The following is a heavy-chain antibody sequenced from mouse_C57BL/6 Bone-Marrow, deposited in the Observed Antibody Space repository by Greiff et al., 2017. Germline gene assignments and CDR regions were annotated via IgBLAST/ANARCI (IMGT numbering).Heavy chain of an antibody. CDR1: GYTFTNYW. D-gene: IGHD1-1*01. CDR2: ISPGGGYT. V-gene: IGHV1-63*01. J-gene: IGHJ1*03. Sequence: QVQLQQSGAELVRPGPSVKMSCKASGYTFTNYWIGWAKPRPGHGLEWIGDISPGGGYTNYNAKFKGQATLTADKSSSTSYMQFSSLTSEDSAIYYCARSHYYGSPYWYCDVWGTGTTVTVSS. CDR3: ARSHYYGSPYWYCDV.